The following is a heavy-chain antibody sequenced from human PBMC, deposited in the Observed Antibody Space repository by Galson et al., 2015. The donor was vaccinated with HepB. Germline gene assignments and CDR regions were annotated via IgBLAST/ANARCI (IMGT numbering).Heavy chain of an antibody. CDR2: ISYDGSNK. CDR3: AGRGAGYSSSWYNY. J-gene: IGHJ4*02. CDR1: GFTFSSYG. D-gene: IGHD6-13*01. V-gene: IGHV3-30*03. Sequence: SLRLSCAASGFTFSSYGMHWVRQAPGKGLEWVSVISYDGSNKYYADSVKGRFTISRDNSKNTLYLQMNSLRAEDTAVYYCAGRGAGYSSSWYNYWGQGTLVTVSS.